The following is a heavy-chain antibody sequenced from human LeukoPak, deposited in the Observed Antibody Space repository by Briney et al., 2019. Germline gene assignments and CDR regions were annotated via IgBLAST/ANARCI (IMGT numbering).Heavy chain of an antibody. J-gene: IGHJ4*02. V-gene: IGHV3-21*01. CDR2: ISSSSSYI. Sequence: GGSLRLSCAASGFTFSSYNMNWVRQAPGKGLEWVSSISSSSSYIYYADSVKGRFTISRDNAKNSLYLQMNSLRAEDTAVYYCARAPSCSSTSCYFDYWGQGTLVTVSS. CDR1: GFTFSSYN. CDR3: ARAPSCSSTSCYFDY. D-gene: IGHD2-2*01.